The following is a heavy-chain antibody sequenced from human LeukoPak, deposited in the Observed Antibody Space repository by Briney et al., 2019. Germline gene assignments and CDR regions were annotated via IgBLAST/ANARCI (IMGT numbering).Heavy chain of an antibody. CDR2: IKQDGSEK. CDR3: ARGNSYGLYYFDY. Sequence: PGGSLRLSCAASGFTLRSYWMSWVRQAPGKGLEWVANIKQDGSEKYYVDSVKGRFTISRDNAKNSVYLQMNSLRAEDTAVYYCARGNSYGLYYFDYWGQGTLVTVSS. D-gene: IGHD5-18*01. CDR1: GFTLRSYW. J-gene: IGHJ4*02. V-gene: IGHV3-7*01.